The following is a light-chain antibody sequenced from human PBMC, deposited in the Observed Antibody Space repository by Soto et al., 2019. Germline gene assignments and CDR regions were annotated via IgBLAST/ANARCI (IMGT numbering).Light chain of an antibody. Sequence: EIVMTQSPATLSVSPGERATLSCRASQSVRSHLAWYQQKPGQAPRLLIYGASTRATGIPARFSGSGSGTEFLLTTIRRQSKDFSDYYCQQYKNWPPYTFGHGTKLEIK. V-gene: IGKV3-15*01. J-gene: IGKJ2*01. CDR1: QSVRSH. CDR2: GAS. CDR3: QQYKNWPPYT.